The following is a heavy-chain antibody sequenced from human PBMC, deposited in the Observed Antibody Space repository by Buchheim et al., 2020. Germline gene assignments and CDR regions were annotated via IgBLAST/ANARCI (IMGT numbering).Heavy chain of an antibody. J-gene: IGHJ6*02. CDR3: ARGHLFYYYGMDV. D-gene: IGHD2-21*01. CDR1: GFTFSSFW. V-gene: IGHV3-74*01. CDR2: INTDGSIT. Sequence: EVQLVESGGGLVQPGGSLRLSCAASGFTFSSFWMHWVRQAPGKGLVWVSRINTDGSITNYADSVKGRFTISRDNAKTTLYLQMNSLRAEDTAVYYCARGHLFYYYGMDVWGQGTT.